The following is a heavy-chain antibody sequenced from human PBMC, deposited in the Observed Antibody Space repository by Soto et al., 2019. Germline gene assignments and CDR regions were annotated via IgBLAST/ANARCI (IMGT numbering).Heavy chain of an antibody. V-gene: IGHV4-59*01. D-gene: IGHD3-3*01. Sequence: SETLYLTCTVSGGSISSYYWSWIRQPPGKGLEWIGYIYYSGSTNYNPSLKSRVTISVDTSKNQFSLKLSSVTAADTAVYYCARGYDFWSGYYPSPFDYWGQGTLVTVSS. CDR1: GGSISSYY. J-gene: IGHJ4*02. CDR2: IYYSGST. CDR3: ARGYDFWSGYYPSPFDY.